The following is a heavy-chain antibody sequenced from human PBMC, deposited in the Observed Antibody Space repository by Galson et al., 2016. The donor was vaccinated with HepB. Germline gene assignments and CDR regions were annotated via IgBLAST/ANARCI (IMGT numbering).Heavy chain of an antibody. CDR3: ARVEDPIVRGSNDAFDI. J-gene: IGHJ3*02. D-gene: IGHD3-10*01. CDR1: GGSVNSGNHY. CDR2: IYYSGST. V-gene: IGHV4-61*01. Sequence: SETLSLTCTVSGGSVNSGNHYWTWVRQPPGKGLEWIGYIYYSGSTNYNPSLQSRITISVDTSKNQFSLKLTSVTAADTAVYYCARVEDPIVRGSNDAFDIWGQGTIVTVS.